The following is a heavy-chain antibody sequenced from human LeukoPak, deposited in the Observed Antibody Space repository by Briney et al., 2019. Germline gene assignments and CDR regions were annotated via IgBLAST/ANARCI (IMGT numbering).Heavy chain of an antibody. V-gene: IGHV3-66*01. D-gene: IGHD5-18*01. Sequence: GGSLRLSCAASGFTVSSNYMSWVRQAPGKGPEWVSVIYSGGSTYYADSVKGRFTISRDNSKNTLYLQMNSLRAEDTAVYYCARIQLWSNRDFDYWGQGTLVTVSS. J-gene: IGHJ4*02. CDR2: IYSGGST. CDR1: GFTVSSNY. CDR3: ARIQLWSNRDFDY.